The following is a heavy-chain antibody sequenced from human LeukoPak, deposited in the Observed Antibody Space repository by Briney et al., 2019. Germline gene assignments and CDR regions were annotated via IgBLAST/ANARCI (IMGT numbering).Heavy chain of an antibody. CDR3: ARDILTGYYTLGWFDP. CDR2: INPSGGST. CDR1: GYTFTSYY. V-gene: IGHV1-46*01. J-gene: IGHJ5*02. D-gene: IGHD3-9*01. Sequence: KXSGYTFTSYYMHWVRQAPGQGLEWMGIINPSGGSTSYAQKFQGRVTMTRDTSTSTVYMELSSLRSEDTAVYYCARDILTGYYTLGWFDPWGQGTLVTVSS.